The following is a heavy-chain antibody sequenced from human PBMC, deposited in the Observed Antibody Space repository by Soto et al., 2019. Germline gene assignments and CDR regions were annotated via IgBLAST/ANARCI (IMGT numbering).Heavy chain of an antibody. D-gene: IGHD5-12*01. J-gene: IGHJ4*02. V-gene: IGHV3-33*01. CDR3: ARVYRGGATAGDY. Sequence: QVQLVESGGGVVQPGRSLRLSCAASGFTFSSYGMHWVRQAPGKGLEWVAVIWYDGSNKYYADSVKGRFTISRDNXKNTLYLQMNSLRAEDTAVYYCARVYRGGATAGDYWGQGTLVTVSS. CDR1: GFTFSSYG. CDR2: IWYDGSNK.